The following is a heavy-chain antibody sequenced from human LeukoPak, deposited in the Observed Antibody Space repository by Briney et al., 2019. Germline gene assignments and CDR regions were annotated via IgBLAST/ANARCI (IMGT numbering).Heavy chain of an antibody. J-gene: IGHJ6*03. CDR1: GFTFSSYS. Sequence: GGSLRLSCAASGFTFSSYSMNCLRQAPEKAVEWFSSISRSSSYIYYADSVKGRFTISRDNAKNSLYLQMNSLRAEDTAVYYCARLWGNWYFYMDVWGKGTTVTVSS. V-gene: IGHV3-21*01. CDR3: ARLWGNWYFYMDV. D-gene: IGHD1-1*01. CDR2: ISRSSSYI.